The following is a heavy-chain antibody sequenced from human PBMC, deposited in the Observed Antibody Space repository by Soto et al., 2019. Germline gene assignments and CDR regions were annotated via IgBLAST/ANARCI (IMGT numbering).Heavy chain of an antibody. CDR2: IWYDGSNK. CDR3: ARADGYFDL. J-gene: IGHJ2*01. V-gene: IGHV3-33*01. CDR1: GFTFSSYG. Sequence: QVQLVESGGGVVQPGRSLRLSCAASGFTFSSYGMHWVRQAPGKGLEWVAVIWYDGSNKYYADSVKGRFTISRDNSKNTLYLQMNSLRAEDTAVYYCARADGYFDLWGRGTLVTVSS.